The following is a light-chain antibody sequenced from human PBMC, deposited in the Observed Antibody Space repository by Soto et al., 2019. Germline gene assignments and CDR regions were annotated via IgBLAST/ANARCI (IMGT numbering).Light chain of an antibody. J-gene: IGLJ3*02. Sequence: QAVVTQEPSLSVSPGGTVTLTCASSTGAVTSGNFPYWFQQKPGQAPRTLIYETSNKHSWTPARFSGSLLGGKAALTLSGAQPEDEAEYYCLLSFSGPRVFGGGTKLTAL. V-gene: IGLV7-46*01. CDR1: TGAVTSGNF. CDR3: LLSFSGPRV. CDR2: ETS.